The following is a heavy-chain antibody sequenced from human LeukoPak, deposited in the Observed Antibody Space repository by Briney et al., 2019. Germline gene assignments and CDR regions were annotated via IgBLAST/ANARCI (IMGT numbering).Heavy chain of an antibody. CDR2: IYSGGST. V-gene: IGHV3-53*01. Sequence: GGSLRLSCAASGFTVSSNYMSWVRQAPGKGLEWVSVIYSGGSTYYADSVKGRFTISRDISKNTVYLQMNSLRAEDTAVYYCARADYDSSGLPFDYWGQGTLITVSS. J-gene: IGHJ4*02. CDR1: GFTVSSNY. D-gene: IGHD3-22*01. CDR3: ARADYDSSGLPFDY.